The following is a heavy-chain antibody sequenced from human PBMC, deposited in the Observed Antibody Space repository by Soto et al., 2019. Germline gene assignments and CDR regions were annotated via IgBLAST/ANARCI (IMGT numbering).Heavy chain of an antibody. Sequence: QVQLVQSGAEVKKPVASVKVSCKASGFTFTTYGFTWVRQAPGQGLEWMGWISAYTGNTNYAQKFQGRVTMTTDTSTSTAYMELRSLRSDDTAVYYCAREQEKWFDPWGQGTLVTVSS. J-gene: IGHJ5*02. CDR1: GFTFTTYG. V-gene: IGHV1-18*04. CDR2: ISAYTGNT. CDR3: AREQEKWFDP.